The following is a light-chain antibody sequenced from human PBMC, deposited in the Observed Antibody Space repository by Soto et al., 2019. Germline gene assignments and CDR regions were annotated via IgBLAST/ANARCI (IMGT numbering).Light chain of an antibody. J-gene: IGLJ1*01. CDR1: SSDVGGYNY. V-gene: IGLV2-14*01. CDR3: SSYTSSSTYV. Sequence: QSALTQPASVSGSPGQSITISCTGTSSDVGGYNYVSWYQQDPGKAPKFLIYEVTNRPSGVPNRFSGSKSGITASLTISGLQAEDEADYYCSSYTSSSTYVFGTGTKVTVL. CDR2: EVT.